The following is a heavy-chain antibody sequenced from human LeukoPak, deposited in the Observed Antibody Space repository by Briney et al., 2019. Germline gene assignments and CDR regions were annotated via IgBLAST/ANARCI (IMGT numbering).Heavy chain of an antibody. J-gene: IGHJ4*02. Sequence: SVKVAFMDCGYTLTHQFFYQLGQTPAQALAWVGWISPNSGDANDAQKFQGWVTMTRDTSISTAYMELSRLRSDDTAVYYCARAPKDSSSWYSYWGQGTLVTVSS. V-gene: IGHV1-2*04. CDR2: ISPNSGDA. CDR3: ARAPKDSSSWYSY. CDR1: GYTLTHQF. D-gene: IGHD6-13*01.